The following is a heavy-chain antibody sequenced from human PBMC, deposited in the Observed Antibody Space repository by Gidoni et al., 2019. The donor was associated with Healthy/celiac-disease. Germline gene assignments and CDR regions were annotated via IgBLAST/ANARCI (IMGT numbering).Heavy chain of an antibody. J-gene: IGHJ6*02. CDR1: GFTFGSCA. CDR2: ISGSGCST. D-gene: IGHD3-10*01. CDR3: ARALRISANYYYSGMDV. V-gene: IGHV3-23*04. Sequence: EGELVEPGGGLAQPGGSVRRSCAAAGFTFGSCAMSWVRQSPGNGLEWVSAISGSGCSTYYADSVQGRFTISGDNSKNTLYLQMNSLRAEDTAVYYCARALRISANYYYSGMDVWGQGTTVTVSS.